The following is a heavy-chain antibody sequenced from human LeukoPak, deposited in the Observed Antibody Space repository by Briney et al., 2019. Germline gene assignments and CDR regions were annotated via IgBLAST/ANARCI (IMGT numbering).Heavy chain of an antibody. J-gene: IGHJ4*02. CDR3: ARKDGGYYGSGGVDY. CDR2: IRYDGSNK. V-gene: IGHV3-30*02. D-gene: IGHD3-10*01. Sequence: GGSLRLSCAASGFTFSSYGMHWVRQAPGKGLEWVAFIRYDGSNKYYADSVKGRFTISRDNSKNTLYLQMNSLRAEDTAVYYCARKDGGYYGSGGVDYWGQGTLVTVSS. CDR1: GFTFSSYG.